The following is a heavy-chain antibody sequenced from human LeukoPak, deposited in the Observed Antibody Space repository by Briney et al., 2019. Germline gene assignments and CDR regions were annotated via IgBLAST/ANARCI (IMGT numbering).Heavy chain of an antibody. J-gene: IGHJ4*02. CDR2: FDPEDGET. CDR1: GCTLNQLS. Sequence: ASVKVSCKVSGCTLNQLSMRWVRQAPGKGLEWMGGFDPEDGETIYAQKFQGRVTMTEDTSTDTAYMELNSLRAEDTAVYYCVTESPRFLNWLDQNAWGQGTLVTVSS. D-gene: IGHD3-9*01. CDR3: VTESPRFLNWLDQNA. V-gene: IGHV1-24*01.